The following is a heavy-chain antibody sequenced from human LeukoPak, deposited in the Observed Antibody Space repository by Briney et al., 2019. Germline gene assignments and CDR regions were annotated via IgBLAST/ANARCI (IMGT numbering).Heavy chain of an antibody. D-gene: IGHD1-26*01. J-gene: IGHJ6*03. V-gene: IGHV1-18*01. CDR3: ARDLNSGSYYYYYYYMDV. CDR2: ISAYNGNT. CDR1: GYTFTSYG. Sequence: ASVKVSCKASGYTFTSYGISWVRQAPGQGLEWMGWISAYNGNTNYAQKLQGRVTMTTDTSTSTAYMELRSLRSDDTAVYYCARDLNSGSYYYYYYYMDVWGKGTTVTISS.